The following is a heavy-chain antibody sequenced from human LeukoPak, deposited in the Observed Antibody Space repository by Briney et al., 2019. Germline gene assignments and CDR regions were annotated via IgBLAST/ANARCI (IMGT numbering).Heavy chain of an antibody. V-gene: IGHV4-4*09. CDR2: IYTSGST. CDR1: GGSISSYY. D-gene: IGHD2-2*02. J-gene: IGHJ5*02. CDR3: ASLGRYCSSTSCYTGGGWFDP. Sequence: SETLSLTCTVSGGSISSYYWSWIRQPPGKGLEWIGYIYTSGSTNYNPSLKSRVTISVDTSKNQFSLKLSSVTAADTAVSYCASLGRYCSSTSCYTGGGWFDPWGQGTLVTVSS.